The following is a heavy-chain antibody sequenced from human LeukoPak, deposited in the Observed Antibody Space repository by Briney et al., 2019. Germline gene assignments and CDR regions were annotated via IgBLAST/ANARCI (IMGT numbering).Heavy chain of an antibody. CDR3: ARDRHGDFDY. Sequence: ASVKVSCKASGGTFSSYAISRVRQAPGQGLEWMGRIIPIFGTANYAQKFQGRVTITTDESTSTAYMELSSLRSEDTAVYYCARDRHGDFDYWGQGTLDTVSS. V-gene: IGHV1-69*05. CDR2: IIPIFGTA. J-gene: IGHJ4*02. CDR1: GGTFSSYA. D-gene: IGHD4-17*01.